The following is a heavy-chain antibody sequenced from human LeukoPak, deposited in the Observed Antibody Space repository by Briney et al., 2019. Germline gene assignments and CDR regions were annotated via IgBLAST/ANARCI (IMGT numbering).Heavy chain of an antibody. CDR3: AREVYQGGNALNWFDP. J-gene: IGHJ5*02. CDR1: GYSISSSNW. CDR2: IYASGST. Sequence: PSETLSLTCAVSGYSISSSNWWGWIRQPPGKGLEWIGRIYASGSTNYNPSLKSRVTMSVDTSKNQFSLKLSSVTAADTAVYYCAREVYQGGNALNWFDPWGQGTLVTVSS. V-gene: IGHV4-28*03. D-gene: IGHD2-2*01.